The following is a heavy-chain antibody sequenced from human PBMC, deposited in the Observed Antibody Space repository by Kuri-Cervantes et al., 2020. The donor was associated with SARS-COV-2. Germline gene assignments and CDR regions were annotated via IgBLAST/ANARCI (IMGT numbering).Heavy chain of an antibody. CDR3: ARDFHHRFDY. V-gene: IGHV3-30-3*01. J-gene: IGHJ4*02. Sequence: GGSLRLSCAASGFTFSSYAMYWVRQAPGKGLEWVAVISYDGSNKYYADSVKGRFTISRDNSKNTLYLQMNSLRAEDTAVYYCARDFHHRFDYWGQGTLVTVSS. CDR1: GFTFSSYA. CDR2: ISYDGSNK.